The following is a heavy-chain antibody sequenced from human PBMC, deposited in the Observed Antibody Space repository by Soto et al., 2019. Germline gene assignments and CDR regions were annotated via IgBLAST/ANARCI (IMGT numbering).Heavy chain of an antibody. D-gene: IGHD2-2*01. CDR1: ACTFDGYA. V-gene: IGHV3-9*01. CDR3: ATSAVYCRGTSCASSYYYRMGG. Sequence: GGSMRLSCSAAACTFDGYAMHWVRHAPGKGLEWVSGISWNSGSIGYADSVKGRLTISRDNAKNSLYLQMNSLRAEDTALYSCATSAVYCRGTSCASSYYYRMGGWRRRSTVGVAS. CDR2: ISWNSGSI. J-gene: IGHJ6*02.